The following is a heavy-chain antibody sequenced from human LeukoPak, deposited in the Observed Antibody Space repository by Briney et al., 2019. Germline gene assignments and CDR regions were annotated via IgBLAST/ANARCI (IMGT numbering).Heavy chain of an antibody. Sequence: SETLSLTCAVHGGSFSVAYWSWIRQTPGKGLEWIGEINPSGGTIYNPSLKSRPTISVDMSKKQFSLNLSSVSAADTAVYYCGTRTYYYDDSALSHDYWGQGTLVTVSS. CDR3: GTRTYYYDDSALSHDY. V-gene: IGHV4-34*01. CDR2: INPSGGT. CDR1: GGSFSVAY. J-gene: IGHJ4*02. D-gene: IGHD3-22*01.